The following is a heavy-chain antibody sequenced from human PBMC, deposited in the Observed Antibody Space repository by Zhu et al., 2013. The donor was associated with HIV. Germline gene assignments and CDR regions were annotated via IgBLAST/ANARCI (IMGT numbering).Heavy chain of an antibody. CDR1: GYTFTNYG. V-gene: IGHV1-8*02. Sequence: QVQVVQSGGEVKKPGASVKVSCKASGYTFTNYGITWVRQAPGQGLQWMGRINPNSGDTVAAEKFEGRISLTRDTSIDTAFLELKNVTSDDTAVYYCARTRTLTALDSWGQGTPVTVSS. J-gene: IGHJ5*01. D-gene: IGHD2-21*02. CDR3: ARTRTLTALDS. CDR2: INPNSGDT.